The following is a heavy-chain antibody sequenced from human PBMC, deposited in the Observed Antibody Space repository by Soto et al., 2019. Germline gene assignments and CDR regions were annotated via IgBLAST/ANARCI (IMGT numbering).Heavy chain of an antibody. CDR3: TAIVGVTTLFDY. D-gene: IGHD1-26*01. V-gene: IGHV3-73*01. J-gene: IGHJ4*02. CDR2: IRTKSNNFAT. Sequence: GGSLRLSCAASGFNFSISTMHWVRQPSGKGLEWVGRIRTKSNNFATRYAASVEGKFTISRDDSKNTAYLQLNSLRTEDTAVYYCTAIVGVTTLFDYWGQGALVTVSS. CDR1: GFNFSIST.